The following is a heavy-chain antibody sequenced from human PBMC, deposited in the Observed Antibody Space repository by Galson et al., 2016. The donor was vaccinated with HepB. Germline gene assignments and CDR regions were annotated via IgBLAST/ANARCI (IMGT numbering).Heavy chain of an antibody. Sequence: SLRLSCAASGFTFDDYTMHWVRQAPGKGLEWVSLISWDGGSTYYADSVKGRFTISRDNAKNSVFLHMTSLRVEDSAVYYCARDWSTGIAGAGNDFWGQGTLVTVSS. J-gene: IGHJ4*02. CDR2: ISWDGGST. V-gene: IGHV3-43*01. CDR1: GFTFDDYT. CDR3: ARDWSTGIAGAGNDF. D-gene: IGHD6-13*01.